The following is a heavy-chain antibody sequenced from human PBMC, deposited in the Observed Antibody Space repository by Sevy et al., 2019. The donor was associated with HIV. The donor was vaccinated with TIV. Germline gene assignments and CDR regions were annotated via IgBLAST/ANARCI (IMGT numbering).Heavy chain of an antibody. Sequence: GGSLRLSCAASGFTFSIYAMSWVRQAPGKGLEWVSGLSGSGGSTYYADSVKGRFTISRDNSKKTLYLQMNSLRAEDTALYYCAKGDTSTRYYYYGMDVWGQGTAVTVSS. V-gene: IGHV3-23*01. J-gene: IGHJ6*02. D-gene: IGHD2-2*01. CDR3: AKGDTSTRYYYYGMDV. CDR1: GFTFSIYA. CDR2: LSGSGGST.